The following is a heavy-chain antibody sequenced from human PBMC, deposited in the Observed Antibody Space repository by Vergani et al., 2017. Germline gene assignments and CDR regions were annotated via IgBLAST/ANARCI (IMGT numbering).Heavy chain of an antibody. V-gene: IGHV1-18*01. Sequence: QVQLVQSGAEVKKPGASVKVSCKASGYTFTSYGISWVRQAPGQGLEWMGWISAYNGNTNYAQKLQGRVTMTTDTSTSTAYMELRSLRSDDTAVYYCARDAMTTVVTPRSWNYYYYGMDVWGQGTTVTVSS. CDR2: ISAYNGNT. CDR3: ARDAMTTVVTPRSWNYYYYGMDV. J-gene: IGHJ6*02. D-gene: IGHD4-23*01. CDR1: GYTFTSYG.